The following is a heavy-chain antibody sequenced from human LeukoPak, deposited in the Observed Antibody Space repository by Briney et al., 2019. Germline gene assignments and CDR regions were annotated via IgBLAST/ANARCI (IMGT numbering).Heavy chain of an antibody. Sequence: GGSLRLSCAASGFTFSNYGMHWVRQAPGKGLEWVAFIRYDGTNKYYADSVKGRFTISRDNSKNTLYLQMNSLRAEDTAVYYCARVLNYYDSSGYCFDYWGQGTLVTVSS. CDR1: GFTFSNYG. V-gene: IGHV3-30*02. D-gene: IGHD3-22*01. CDR2: IRYDGTNK. J-gene: IGHJ4*02. CDR3: ARVLNYYDSSGYCFDY.